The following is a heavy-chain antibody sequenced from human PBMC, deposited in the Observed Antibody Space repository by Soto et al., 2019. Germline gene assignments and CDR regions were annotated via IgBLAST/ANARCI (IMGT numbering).Heavy chain of an antibody. J-gene: IGHJ6*03. CDR3: ARGGLIAAAEKSYYYYYMDV. CDR1: GYTFTGYY. D-gene: IGHD6-13*01. Sequence: QVQLVQSGAEVKKPGASVKVSCKASGYTFTGYYMHWVRQAPGQGLEWMGWINPNSGGTNYAQKFQGWVTMTRDTSISTAYMELSGLRSDDTAVYYCARGGLIAAAEKSYYYYYMDVWGKGTTVTVSS. V-gene: IGHV1-2*04. CDR2: INPNSGGT.